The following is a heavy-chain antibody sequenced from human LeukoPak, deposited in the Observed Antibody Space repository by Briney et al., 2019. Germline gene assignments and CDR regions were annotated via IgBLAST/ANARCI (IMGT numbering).Heavy chain of an antibody. CDR3: ARPEAGGSGSYYFLDY. CDR2: IIPIFGTA. J-gene: IGHJ4*02. Sequence: SVKVSCKASGGTFSSYAISWVRQAPGQGLEWMGGIIPIFGTANYAQKFQGRVTITPDESTSTAYMELSSLRSEDTAVYYCARPEAGGSGSYYFLDYWGQGTLVTVSS. D-gene: IGHD3-10*01. V-gene: IGHV1-69*01. CDR1: GGTFSSYA.